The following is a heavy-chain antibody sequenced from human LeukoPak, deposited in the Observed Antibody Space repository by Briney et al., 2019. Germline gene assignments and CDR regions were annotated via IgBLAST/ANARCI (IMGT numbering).Heavy chain of an antibody. CDR3: AKDKEGGYYGSGSYFDY. Sequence: GGSLRLSCAASGFTFSSYAMSWVRQAPGKGLEWVSAISGSGGSTYYADSVKGRFTISRDNSKNTLYLQMNSLRAEDTAVYYCAKDKEGGYYGSGSYFDYWGQGTLVTVSS. J-gene: IGHJ4*02. D-gene: IGHD3-10*01. CDR2: ISGSGGST. V-gene: IGHV3-23*01. CDR1: GFTFSSYA.